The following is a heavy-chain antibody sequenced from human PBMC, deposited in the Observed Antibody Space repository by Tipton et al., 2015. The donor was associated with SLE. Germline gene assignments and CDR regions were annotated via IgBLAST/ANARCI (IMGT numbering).Heavy chain of an antibody. CDR3: ATSPLTV. CDR1: GGFIGSSSYY. V-gene: IGHV4-39*07. CDR2: VSYLGST. J-gene: IGHJ4*02. Sequence: TLSLTCSVSGGFIGSSSYYWGWIRQPPGKGLEWIGSVSYLGSTSYNATLESRVTISIDTSKKHFSLKLSSVTAAYTAVYYCATSPLTVWGQGTLVTVSS.